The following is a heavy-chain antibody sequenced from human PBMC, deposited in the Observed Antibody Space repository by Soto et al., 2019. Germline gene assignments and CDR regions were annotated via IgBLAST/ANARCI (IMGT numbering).Heavy chain of an antibody. CDR1: GFTFNNYG. D-gene: IGHD3-10*01. CDR2: ILNDGSNR. V-gene: IGHV3-33*01. CDR3: ARDDEYSGNGMDV. J-gene: IGHJ6*02. Sequence: QVQLVESGGGVVQPGRSLRLSCAASGFTFNNYGMHWVRQAPGKGLEWVAVILNDGSNRYHADSVKDRFTISRDNSKNMLYLQMNSLRAEDTAVYYCARDDEYSGNGMDVWGQGTTVTVS.